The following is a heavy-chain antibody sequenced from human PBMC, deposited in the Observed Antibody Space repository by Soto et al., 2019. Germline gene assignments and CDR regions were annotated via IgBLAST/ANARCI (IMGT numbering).Heavy chain of an antibody. V-gene: IGHV1-18*01. D-gene: IGHD5-12*01. CDR3: ARGRIVASIHDAFEI. J-gene: IGHJ3*02. CDR1: GYPFTSYG. CDR2: ISAYNGNR. Sequence: QGQLLQSGDEVKTPGASVRVSCRASGYPFTSYGISWVRQAPGQGPEWVAWISAYNGNRDIAQKFQGRVTMTLETSTGTAHMELGDLTSADTAVYYCARGRIVASIHDAFEIWGQGTNVTVSS.